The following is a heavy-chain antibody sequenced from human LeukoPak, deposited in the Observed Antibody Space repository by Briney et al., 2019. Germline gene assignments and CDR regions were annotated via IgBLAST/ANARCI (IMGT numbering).Heavy chain of an antibody. J-gene: IGHJ4*02. V-gene: IGHV3-23*01. Sequence: GGSLRLSCAASGFSFSNAWMSWVRQAPGKGLEWVSAISGSGGSTYYADSVKGRFTISRDNSKNTLYLQLSSLRADDTAVYYCAKGPRQQLVTRFDNWGQGTLVTVSS. CDR3: AKGPRQQLVTRFDN. D-gene: IGHD6-13*01. CDR1: GFSFSNAW. CDR2: ISGSGGST.